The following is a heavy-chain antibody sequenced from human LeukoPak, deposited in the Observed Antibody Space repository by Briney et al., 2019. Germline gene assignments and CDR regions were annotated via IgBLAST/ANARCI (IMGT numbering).Heavy chain of an antibody. D-gene: IGHD2-8*01. Sequence: SSETLTLTSTVPGGSISDAYSNWIRQPPGKGLEWIGYIYNRGSTNYNPSLKSRVTISVDTSKSQYSLKLTPVTAGDTAVYYCARLEGVTAPLMDAFDIWGQGTMVTVSS. V-gene: IGHV4-59*08. CDR3: ARLEGVTAPLMDAFDI. CDR1: GGSISDAY. J-gene: IGHJ3*02. CDR2: IYNRGST.